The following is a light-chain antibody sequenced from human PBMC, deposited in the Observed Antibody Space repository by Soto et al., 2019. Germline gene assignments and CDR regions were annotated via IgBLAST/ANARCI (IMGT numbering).Light chain of an antibody. CDR1: EDVRHD. CDR2: SAT. J-gene: IGKJ1*01. V-gene: IGKV1-6*01. Sequence: AIQVTQSPSSLSASVGDRVTITCQTSEDVRHDLAWFQQRPGKAPNLLIYSATRLQSGVPSRFSGSGSGTDFTLIISSLQPEDFATYYCLQANNYPWTFGLGTKVDI. CDR3: LQANNYPWT.